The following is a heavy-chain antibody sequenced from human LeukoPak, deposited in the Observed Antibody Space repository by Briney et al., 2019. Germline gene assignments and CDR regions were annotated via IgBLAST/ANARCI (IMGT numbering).Heavy chain of an antibody. J-gene: IGHJ4*02. CDR1: GFTFSSYG. V-gene: IGHV3-30*02. D-gene: IGHD2-21*01. Sequence: GGSLRLSCAASGFTFSSYGMHWVRQAPGKGLEWVAFIRYDGSNKYYADSVKGRFTISRDNSKNTLYLQMNSLRAEDTAVYYCAKDIVLFGSMNDHWGQGTPVTVSS. CDR3: AKDIVLFGSMNDH. CDR2: IRYDGSNK.